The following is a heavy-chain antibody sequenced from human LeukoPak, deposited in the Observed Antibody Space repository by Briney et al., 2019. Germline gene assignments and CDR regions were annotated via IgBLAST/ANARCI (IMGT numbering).Heavy chain of an antibody. CDR3: AKGGGELPAHDVVDY. Sequence: QSGGSLRLSCAASGFTFSSYSMNWVRQAPGKGLEWVSAISGSGGSTYYADSVKGRFTISRDNSKNTLYLQMNSLRAEDTAVYYCAKGGGELPAHDVVDYWGQGTLVTVSS. CDR1: GFTFSSYS. CDR2: ISGSGGST. J-gene: IGHJ4*02. D-gene: IGHD1-26*01. V-gene: IGHV3-23*01.